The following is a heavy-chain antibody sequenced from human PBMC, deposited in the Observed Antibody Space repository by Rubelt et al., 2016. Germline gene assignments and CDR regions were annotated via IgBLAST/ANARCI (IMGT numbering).Heavy chain of an antibody. D-gene: IGHD1-1*01. Sequence: QVQLQESGPGLVKPSETLSLTCAVYGGSFSGYYWSWIRQPPGKGLEWIGEINHSGSTNYNPALKRRVTIAVDKSKNRFSLKLSSVTAADTAGYYCARDRNWNDGIDYWGQGTLVTVSS. V-gene: IGHV4-34*10. CDR2: INHSGST. CDR1: GGSFSGYY. J-gene: IGHJ4*02. CDR3: ARDRNWNDGIDY.